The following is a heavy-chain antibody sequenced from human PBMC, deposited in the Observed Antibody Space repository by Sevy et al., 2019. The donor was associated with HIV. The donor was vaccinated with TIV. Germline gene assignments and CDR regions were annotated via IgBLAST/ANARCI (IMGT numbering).Heavy chain of an antibody. CDR1: GFTASSCC. V-gene: IGHV3-66*02. D-gene: IGHD4-17*01. CDR3: ARDDDGDSYAYFDY. Sequence: EGSLRLSCVGSGFTASSCCMDWVRQAPGKELEWLSVISGGGRIYYADSVKGRFTVSRDYSKNTVYLQMNNLRLEDTAVYYCARDDDGDSYAYFDYWGQGALVTVSS. J-gene: IGHJ4*02. CDR2: ISGGGRI.